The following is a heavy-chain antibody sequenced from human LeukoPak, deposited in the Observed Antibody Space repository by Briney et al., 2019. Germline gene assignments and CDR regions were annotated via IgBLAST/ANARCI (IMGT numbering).Heavy chain of an antibody. Sequence: SETLSLTCTVSGGSISSYYWIWIRQPPGKGLEWIGYIYYSGSTNYNPSLKSRVTISVDTSTNQFSLKLSSVTAADTAVYYCARDFVVVPAAIGWFDPWGQGTLVTVSS. CDR3: ARDFVVVPAAIGWFDP. J-gene: IGHJ5*02. CDR2: IYYSGST. D-gene: IGHD2-2*01. V-gene: IGHV4-59*12. CDR1: GGSISSYY.